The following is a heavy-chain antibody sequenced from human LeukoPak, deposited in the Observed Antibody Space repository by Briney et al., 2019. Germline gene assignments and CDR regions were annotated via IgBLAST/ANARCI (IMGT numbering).Heavy chain of an antibody. Sequence: GGSLRLSCAASGFTFTTYAMSWVRQAPGKGLEWVSTVANSGVDTYYADSVKGRFTISRDNSKNTLYLQMNSLRAEDTAVYYCAKADGTRPPYYFDYWGQGTLVTVSS. D-gene: IGHD1-1*01. CDR3: AKADGTRPPYYFDY. V-gene: IGHV3-23*01. J-gene: IGHJ4*02. CDR1: GFTFTTYA. CDR2: VANSGVDT.